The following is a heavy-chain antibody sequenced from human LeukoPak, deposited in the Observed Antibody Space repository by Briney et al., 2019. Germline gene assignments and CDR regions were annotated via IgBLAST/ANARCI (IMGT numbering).Heavy chain of an antibody. Sequence: GSLRLSCAASGFTFSNYAMSWVRQAPGKGLEWIGEINHSGSTNYNPSLKSRVTISVDTSKNQFSLKLSSVTAADTAVYYCARARIATVVTWHYYYGMDVWGQGTTVTVSS. J-gene: IGHJ6*02. V-gene: IGHV4-34*01. CDR3: ARARIATVVTWHYYYGMDV. CDR2: INHSGST. CDR1: GFTFSNYA. D-gene: IGHD4-23*01.